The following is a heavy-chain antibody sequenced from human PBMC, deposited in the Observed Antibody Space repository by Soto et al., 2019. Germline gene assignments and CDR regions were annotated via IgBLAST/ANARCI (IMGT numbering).Heavy chain of an antibody. V-gene: IGHV1-58*01. CDR3: ARSYSGFDY. Sequence: SVKVSCKAPGFTFTSSAVQWVLQARGQRLEWIGWIVVGSGNTNYAQKFQGRVTFTRHTSASTAYMELSSLRSEDTAVYYCARSYSGFDYWGQGTLVTVSS. J-gene: IGHJ4*02. CDR2: IVVGSGNT. D-gene: IGHD3-10*01. CDR1: GFTFTSSA.